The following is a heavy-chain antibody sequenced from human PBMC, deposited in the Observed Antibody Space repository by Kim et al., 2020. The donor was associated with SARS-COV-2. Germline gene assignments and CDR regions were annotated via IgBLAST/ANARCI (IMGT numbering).Heavy chain of an antibody. D-gene: IGHD3-16*01. CDR2: ISKTGPTT. CDR3: VRVRMGGAFDM. V-gene: IGHV3-48*02. Sequence: GGSLRLSCATSGFTFSPYGMTWVRRAPGKGLEWVSSISKTGPTTYYANSLKGRFTISRDNAKNSLYLQMNSLRDEDTALYYCVRVRMGGAFDMWGQGTMVTVSS. J-gene: IGHJ3*02. CDR1: GFTFSPYG.